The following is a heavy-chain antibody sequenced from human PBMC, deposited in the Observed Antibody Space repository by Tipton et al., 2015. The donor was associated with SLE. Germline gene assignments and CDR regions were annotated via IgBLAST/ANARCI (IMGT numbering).Heavy chain of an antibody. D-gene: IGHD5-18*01. J-gene: IGHJ4*02. Sequence: LRLSCTVSGGSIGTSNYYWGWIRQPPGKGLEWVGSFYYTGSAYYNPSLKSRVTISLDTSKNQFSLKLSSVTAADTAVYYCASMGRGYSYGTVYYWGQGTLVTVSS. CDR2: FYYTGSA. V-gene: IGHV4-39*07. CDR1: GGSIGTSNYY. CDR3: ASMGRGYSYGTVYY.